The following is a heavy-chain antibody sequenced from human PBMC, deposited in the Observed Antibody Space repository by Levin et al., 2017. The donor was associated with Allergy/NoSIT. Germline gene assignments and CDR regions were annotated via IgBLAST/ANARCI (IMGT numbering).Heavy chain of an antibody. Sequence: GGSLRLSCAASGFTFSSYSMNWVRQAPGKGLEWVSSISSSSTYIYYADSVKGRFTISRDNAKNSLYLQMNSLRAEDTAVYYCARAEVTWDFDLWGRGTLVTVSS. CDR3: ARAEVTWDFDL. J-gene: IGHJ2*01. D-gene: IGHD2-21*02. CDR1: GFTFSSYS. CDR2: ISSSSTYI. V-gene: IGHV3-21*01.